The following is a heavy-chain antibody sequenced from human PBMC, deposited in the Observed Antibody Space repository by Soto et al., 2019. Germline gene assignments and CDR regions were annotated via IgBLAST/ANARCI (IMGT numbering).Heavy chain of an antibody. CDR3: ASLIFSGYDFGRGYYFDY. D-gene: IGHD5-12*01. J-gene: IGHJ4*02. Sequence: GGSLRLSCAASGFTFSDYYMSWIRQAPGKGLEWVSYISSSGSTIYYADSVKGRFTISRDNAKNSLYLQMNSLRAEDTALYYCASLIFSGYDFGRGYYFDYWGQGTLVTVSS. CDR1: GFTFSDYY. V-gene: IGHV3-11*01. CDR2: ISSSGSTI.